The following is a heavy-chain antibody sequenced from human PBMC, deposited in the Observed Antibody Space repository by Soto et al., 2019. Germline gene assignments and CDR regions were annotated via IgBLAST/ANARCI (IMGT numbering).Heavy chain of an antibody. J-gene: IGHJ4*02. CDR1: GYMFASYG. CDR3: ARERGAYTYFDY. D-gene: IGHD3-10*01. Sequence: QVQLVQSGAEVKKPGASVKVSCKVSGYMFASYGISWARQAPGQGLEWMGRINTYNGNINYAQKXXGXITKTTDTSTSTAYMELRGLGSDDTALYYGARERGAYTYFDYWGQGTLVTVSS. CDR2: INTYNGNI. V-gene: IGHV1-18*01.